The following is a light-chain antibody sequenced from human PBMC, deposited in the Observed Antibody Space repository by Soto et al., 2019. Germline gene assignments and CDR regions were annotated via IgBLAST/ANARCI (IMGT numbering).Light chain of an antibody. CDR2: VHSDGGH. V-gene: IGLV4-69*01. J-gene: IGLJ3*02. Sequence: QSVLTQSPSASASLGASVKLTCTLDSGHSTYAIAWHQQQPEKGPRYLMKVHSDGGHTKGDGIPDRFSGSSSGAERYLTIASLQSEDEADYYCQTWGAGIRVFGGGTKLTVL. CDR3: QTWGAGIRV. CDR1: SGHSTYA.